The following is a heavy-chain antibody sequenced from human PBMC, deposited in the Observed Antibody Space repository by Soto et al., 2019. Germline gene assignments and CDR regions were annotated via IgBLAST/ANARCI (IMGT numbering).Heavy chain of an antibody. CDR2: ISDNGDTT. CDR3: AKATPMSLYSVY. J-gene: IGHJ4*02. CDR1: GFTFNNYA. Sequence: PGGSLRLSCAASGFTFNNYAMNWVRQAPGKGLEWVSVISDNGDTTHYADSVKGRFTISRDNSRNTLYLQMNSLRAEETAVYYCAKATPMSLYSVYWAQGTLVTVSS. D-gene: IGHD3-10*02. V-gene: IGHV3-23*01.